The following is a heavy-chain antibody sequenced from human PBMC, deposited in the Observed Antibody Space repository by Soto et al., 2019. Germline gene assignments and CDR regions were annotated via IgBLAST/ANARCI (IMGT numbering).Heavy chain of an antibody. D-gene: IGHD6-13*01. CDR1: GGSISSSSYY. J-gene: IGHJ4*02. V-gene: IGHV4-39*01. CDR3: ARLRSSSWRDPLTDY. CDR2: IYYSGST. Sequence: PSETLSLTCTVSGGSISSSSYYWGWIRQPPGKGLEWIGSIYYSGSTYYNPSLKSRVTISVDTSKNQFSLKLSSVTAADTAVYYCARLRSSSWRDPLTDYWGQGTLVTVSS.